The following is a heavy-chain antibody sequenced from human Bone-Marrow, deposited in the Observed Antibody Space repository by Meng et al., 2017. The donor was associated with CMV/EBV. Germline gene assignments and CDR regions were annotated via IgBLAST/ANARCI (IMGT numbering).Heavy chain of an antibody. CDR2: MNPNSGNT. CDR1: GYTFTSYD. J-gene: IGHJ6*02. D-gene: IGHD3-10*01. Sequence: ASVKVSCKASGYTFTSYDINWVRQATGQGLEWMGWMNPNSGNTGYAQKFQGRVTMTRNTSISTAYMELSSLRSEDTAVYYCARVRHYGSGDYYYGMDVWGQGTTVTVSS. CDR3: ARVRHYGSGDYYYGMDV. V-gene: IGHV1-8*01.